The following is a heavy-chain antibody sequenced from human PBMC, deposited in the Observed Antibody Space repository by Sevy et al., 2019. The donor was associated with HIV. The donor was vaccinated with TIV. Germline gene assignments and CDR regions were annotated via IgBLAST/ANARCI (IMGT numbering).Heavy chain of an antibody. D-gene: IGHD6-19*01. Sequence: ASVKVSCMASGYTFSRSVITWVRQAPGQGLEWMGWISTYNGTTNYAQKFQDRVTMTTDTSTNTAYMELRSLRSDDTAIYFCARGRGIAVAGGGYYSDYWGQGSLVTVSS. CDR3: ARGRGIAVAGGGYYSDY. CDR2: ISTYNGTT. CDR1: GYTFSRSV. V-gene: IGHV1-18*04. J-gene: IGHJ4*02.